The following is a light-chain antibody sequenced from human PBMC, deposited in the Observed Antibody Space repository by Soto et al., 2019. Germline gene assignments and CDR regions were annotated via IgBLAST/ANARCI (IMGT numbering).Light chain of an antibody. Sequence: DIQMTQFPSSLSASVGDRFTITFRASQSVSNWLAWYQQKPGKAPNLLIYDASTLESGVPSRFSGSGSGTEFTLTISGLQPDDFATYYCQQYNSYSWTFGQGTKVDIK. V-gene: IGKV1-5*01. CDR2: DAS. J-gene: IGKJ1*01. CDR3: QQYNSYSWT. CDR1: QSVSNW.